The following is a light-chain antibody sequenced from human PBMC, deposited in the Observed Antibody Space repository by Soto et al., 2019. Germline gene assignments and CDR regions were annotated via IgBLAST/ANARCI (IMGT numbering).Light chain of an antibody. CDR1: QSVSGN. CDR3: QQYNNWPPMT. V-gene: IGKV3-15*01. CDR2: GAS. Sequence: EIVLTQSPATLSVSPGERATLSCRASQSVSGNLAWYQQKPGQAPRLLIYGASTRATGIPARFSGSGSGTEVTLTISSLQSEDFAVYYCQQYNNWPPMTFGQGTLLEIK. J-gene: IGKJ5*01.